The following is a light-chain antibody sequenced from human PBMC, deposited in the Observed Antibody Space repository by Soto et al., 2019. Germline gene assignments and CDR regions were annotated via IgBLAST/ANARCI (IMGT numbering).Light chain of an antibody. Sequence: QSVLTQPRSVSGSPGQSVTISCTGTSSDVGGYNFVSWYQQHPGKAPKLMIYDVSKRPSGVADRFSGSKSGNTASLTISGLQAEYEADYYCCSYAGSYTWVFGTGTKLTVL. CDR1: SSDVGGYNF. CDR3: CSYAGSYTWV. CDR2: DVS. J-gene: IGLJ1*01. V-gene: IGLV2-11*01.